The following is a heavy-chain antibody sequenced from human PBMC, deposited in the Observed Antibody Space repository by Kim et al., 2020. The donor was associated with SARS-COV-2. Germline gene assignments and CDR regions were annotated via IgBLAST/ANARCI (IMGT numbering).Heavy chain of an antibody. CDR2: ISDSGTNT. V-gene: IGHV3-23*01. Sequence: GGSLRLSCAASGFTFSNFAMSWVRQGPGKGLEWVSGISDSGTNTFYADSVKGRFTISRDNSKNMLYLQMNGLRDDDTALYYCAKGGGATEYWGQGTLVTVSS. J-gene: IGHJ4*02. CDR1: GFTFSNFA. D-gene: IGHD1-26*01. CDR3: AKGGGATEY.